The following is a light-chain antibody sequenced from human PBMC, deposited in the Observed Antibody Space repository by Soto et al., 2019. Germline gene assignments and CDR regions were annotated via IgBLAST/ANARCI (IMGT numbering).Light chain of an antibody. CDR1: QNISNW. CDR2: KAS. Sequence: DIQMTQSPSSLSASVGDRVTVTCRASQNISNWLAWYQQKPGKAPKLLIYKASILESGVPSRFSGSGSGTEFTLTISSLQPDDFATYYCQQYYSYSYTFGQGTKLEIK. CDR3: QQYYSYSYT. J-gene: IGKJ2*01. V-gene: IGKV1-5*03.